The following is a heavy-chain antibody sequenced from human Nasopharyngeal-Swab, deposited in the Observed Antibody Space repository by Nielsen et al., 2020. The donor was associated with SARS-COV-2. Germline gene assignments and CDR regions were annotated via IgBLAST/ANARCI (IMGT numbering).Heavy chain of an antibody. D-gene: IGHD6-13*01. Sequence: WVRQAPGQRLEWMGWITAGNGNTQYSQKFHDRLTLTSDTSANTAYMDLSSLRSEDTAVYYCVRDDGSSWLLDKWGQGTLGTVSS. V-gene: IGHV1-3*01. CDR3: VRDDGSSWLLDK. J-gene: IGHJ4*02. CDR2: ITAGNGNT.